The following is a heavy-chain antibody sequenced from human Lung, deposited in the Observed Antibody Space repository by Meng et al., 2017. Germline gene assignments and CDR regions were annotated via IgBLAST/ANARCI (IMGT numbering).Heavy chain of an antibody. CDR1: GYNFPDYY. CDR3: ARDEDISAAGKLFGDY. D-gene: IGHD6-25*01. CDR2: MNPKSGDT. Sequence: QGDLVQFGAEGKKPGASVKVPCKPSGYNFPDYYIHWVRRAPGQGLEWMGRMNPKSGDTHYAQKFQARVTMTGDTSISTAYMELSGLRSDDTAMYYCARDEDISAAGKLFGDYWGQGTLVTVSS. J-gene: IGHJ4*02. V-gene: IGHV1-2*06.